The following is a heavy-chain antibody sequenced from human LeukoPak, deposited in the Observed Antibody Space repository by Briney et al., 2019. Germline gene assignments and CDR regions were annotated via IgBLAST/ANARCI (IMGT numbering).Heavy chain of an antibody. V-gene: IGHV4-59*08. CDR2: IYYSGST. J-gene: IGHJ4*02. D-gene: IGHD6-13*01. CDR3: ASSIAAAGHYIDY. CDR1: GGSISSYY. Sequence: SETLSLTCTVSGGSISSYYWSWIRQPPGKGLEWIGYIYYSGSTNYNPSLKSRVTISVDTSKNQFSLKLSSVTAADTAVYYCASSIAAAGHYIDYWGQGTLVTVSS.